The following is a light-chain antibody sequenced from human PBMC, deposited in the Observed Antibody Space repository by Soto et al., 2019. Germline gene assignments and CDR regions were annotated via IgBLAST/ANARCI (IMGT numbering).Light chain of an antibody. Sequence: QTVVTQSPSASASLGASVKLTCSLSSGDSSYAIAWHQQQPEKGPRYLTKLDSDGSHIKGDGIPDRFSGSSSGAERYLTISSLQSEDEADYYCQTWGTGTWVFGGGTKLTVL. V-gene: IGLV4-69*01. CDR1: SGDSSYA. CDR3: QTWGTGTWV. J-gene: IGLJ3*02. CDR2: LDSDGSH.